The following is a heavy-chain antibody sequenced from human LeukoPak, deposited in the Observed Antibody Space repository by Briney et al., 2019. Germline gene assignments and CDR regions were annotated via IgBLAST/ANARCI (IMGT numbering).Heavy chain of an antibody. V-gene: IGHV1-58*01. J-gene: IGHJ6*02. D-gene: IGHD3/OR15-3a*01. CDR2: IVVGSGNT. Sequence: GASVTVSCKASGFTFTSSAVQWVRQARGQRPEWIGWIVVGSGNTNYAQKFQERVTITRDMSTSTAYMELSSLRSEDTAVYYCAAWAGYSYNYGMDVWGQGTTVTVSS. CDR1: GFTFTSSA. CDR3: AAWAGYSYNYGMDV.